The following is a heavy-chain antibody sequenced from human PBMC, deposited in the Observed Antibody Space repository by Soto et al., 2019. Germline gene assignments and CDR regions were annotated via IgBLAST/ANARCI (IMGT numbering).Heavy chain of an antibody. CDR1: GYNFATYW. J-gene: IGHJ4*02. Sequence: HGGSLKISCTGSGYNFATYWIGWVRQMPGKGLEWMAIIYPSDSDTRYSPSFPGQVTISADKSISTAYLQWSSLKASDTAMYYCARERATGDSYFEFWGQGTLVTVSS. V-gene: IGHV5-51*01. CDR2: IYPSDSDT. CDR3: ARERATGDSYFEF. D-gene: IGHD4-17*01.